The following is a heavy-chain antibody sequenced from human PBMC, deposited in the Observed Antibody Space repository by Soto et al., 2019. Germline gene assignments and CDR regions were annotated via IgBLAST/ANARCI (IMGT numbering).Heavy chain of an antibody. CDR3: AKDDKELVGATTDFDY. V-gene: IGHV3-30*18. Sequence: GGSLRLSCAASGFTFSSYGMHWVRQAPGKGLEWVAVISYDGSNKYYADSVKGRFTISRDNSKNTLYLQMNSLRAEDTAVYYCAKDDKELVGATTDFDYWGQGTLVTVSS. J-gene: IGHJ4*02. D-gene: IGHD1-26*01. CDR1: GFTFSSYG. CDR2: ISYDGSNK.